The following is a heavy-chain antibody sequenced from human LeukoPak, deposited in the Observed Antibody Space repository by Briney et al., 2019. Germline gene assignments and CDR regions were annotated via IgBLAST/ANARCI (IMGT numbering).Heavy chain of an antibody. Sequence: SETLSLACTVSGGSISSYYWSWIRRPPGKGLEWIGYIYYSGSTNYNPSLKSRVTISVDTSKNQFSLKLSSVTAADTAVYYCARAYDSSGYPLVGYWGQGTLVTVSS. V-gene: IGHV4-59*08. CDR3: ARAYDSSGYPLVGY. J-gene: IGHJ4*02. D-gene: IGHD3-22*01. CDR2: IYYSGST. CDR1: GGSISSYY.